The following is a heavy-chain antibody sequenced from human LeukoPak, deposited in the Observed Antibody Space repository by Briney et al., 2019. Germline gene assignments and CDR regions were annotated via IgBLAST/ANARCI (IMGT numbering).Heavy chain of an antibody. CDR1: GGSFSGYY. CDR2: INHSGST. Sequence: SETLSLTCAVYGGSFSGYYWSWIRQPPGKGLEWIGEINHSGSTNYNPSLKSRVTISVDTSKNKFSLKLSSVTAADTAVYYCARFSRPTMVRGVHKIDYWGQGTLVTVSS. V-gene: IGHV4-34*01. CDR3: ARFSRPTMVRGVHKIDY. D-gene: IGHD3-10*01. J-gene: IGHJ4*02.